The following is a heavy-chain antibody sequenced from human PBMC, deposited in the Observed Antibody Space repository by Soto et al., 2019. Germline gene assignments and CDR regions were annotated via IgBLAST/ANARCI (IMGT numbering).Heavy chain of an antibody. D-gene: IGHD3-3*01. CDR2: INSDGSST. CDR3: GRLGVWSGAYYYMDV. Sequence: QLVESGGGLVQPGGSLRLSCAASGFTFSSSWMDWVRQGPGKGLVWVSRINSDGSSTKYADSVKGRFTISRDNAKNTLFLQTSSARADDTAVYYCGRLGVWSGAYYYMDVWGKVTTVTVSS. J-gene: IGHJ6*03. CDR1: GFTFSSSW. V-gene: IGHV3-74*03.